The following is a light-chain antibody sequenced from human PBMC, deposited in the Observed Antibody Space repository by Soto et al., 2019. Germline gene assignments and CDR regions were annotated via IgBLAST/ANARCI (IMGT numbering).Light chain of an antibody. CDR2: DVF. J-gene: IGLJ2*01. CDR3: SAQAGSYTLI. CDR1: SSDVGGYEY. V-gene: IGLV2-11*01. Sequence: QSALTQPRSVSGSPGQSVTISCTGTSSDVGGYEYVSWYQQHPGKAPKLIIYDVFKRPSGVPGRFSASKSGNTASLTISGLQADNEADYHCSAQAGSYTLIFGGGPKLTVL.